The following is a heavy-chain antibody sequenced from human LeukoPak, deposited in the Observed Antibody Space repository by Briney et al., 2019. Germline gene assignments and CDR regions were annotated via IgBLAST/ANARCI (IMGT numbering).Heavy chain of an antibody. Sequence: SETLSLTCTVSGGSISSYYWSWIRQPPGKGLEWIGYIYYSGSTNYNPSLKSRVTISVDTSKNQFSLELSSVTAADTAVYYCARDLGIPMVRGVTIHYYGMDVWGQGTTVTVSS. J-gene: IGHJ6*02. V-gene: IGHV4-59*01. CDR3: ARDLGIPMVRGVTIHYYGMDV. CDR1: GGSISSYY. CDR2: IYYSGST. D-gene: IGHD3-10*01.